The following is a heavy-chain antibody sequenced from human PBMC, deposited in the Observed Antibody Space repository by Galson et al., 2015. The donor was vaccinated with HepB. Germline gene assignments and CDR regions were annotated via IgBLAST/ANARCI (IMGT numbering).Heavy chain of an antibody. J-gene: IGHJ3*02. CDR1: GYTFTSYA. D-gene: IGHD3-10*01. CDR2: INAGNGDT. V-gene: IGHV1-3*01. Sequence: SVKVSCKASGYTFTSYAIHWVRQAPGQWLEWMGWINAGNGDTKYSQKFQGRVTITRDTSASTAYMELSSLRSEDTAVYYCTRLGLYDKLHAFDIWGRGTMVTVSS. CDR3: TRLGLYDKLHAFDI.